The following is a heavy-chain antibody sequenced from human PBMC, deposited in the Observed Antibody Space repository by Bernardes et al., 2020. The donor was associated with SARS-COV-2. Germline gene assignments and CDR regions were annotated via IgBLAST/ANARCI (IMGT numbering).Heavy chain of an antibody. CDR1: GFTFSSYW. J-gene: IGHJ6*02. D-gene: IGHD4-4*01. CDR2: IKQDGSEK. CDR3: ARDGASNYRIYYYYGMDV. Sequence: GGSLRVSCAASGFTFSSYWMSWVRQAPGKGLEWVANIKQDGSEKYYVDSVKGRFTISRDNAKNSLYLQMNSLRAEDTAVYYCARDGASNYRIYYYYGMDVWGQGTTVTVSS. V-gene: IGHV3-7*01.